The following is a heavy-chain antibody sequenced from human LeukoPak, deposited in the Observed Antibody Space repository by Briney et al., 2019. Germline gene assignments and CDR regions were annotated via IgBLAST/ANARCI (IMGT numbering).Heavy chain of an antibody. V-gene: IGHV4-4*02. J-gene: IGHJ4*02. Sequence: SETLSLTCGVSGGSISGTNWWSWVRQPPGQGLEWIGEVSLRGLTNYNPSLRSRLTMSLDESKNQVSLNLTSVTAADTAVYYCSRESGPFSPFGFWGQGTLVSVHS. CDR2: VSLRGLT. CDR1: GGSISGTNW. D-gene: IGHD1-26*01. CDR3: SRESGPFSPFGF.